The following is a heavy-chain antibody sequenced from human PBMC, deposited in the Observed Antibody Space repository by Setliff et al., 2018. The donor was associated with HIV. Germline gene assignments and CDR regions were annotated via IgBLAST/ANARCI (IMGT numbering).Heavy chain of an antibody. CDR2: INHSGST. D-gene: IGHD1-1*01. Sequence: SLSGYHWSWIRQSPEKGLEWIGEINHSGSTNYNPSLKSRVTMSVDTSKNQFSLKLSSVTAADTAVYYCARERSLISTRRYFDSWGQGTLVTVSS. CDR3: ARERSLISTRRYFDS. CDR1: SLSGYH. V-gene: IGHV4-34*01. J-gene: IGHJ4*02.